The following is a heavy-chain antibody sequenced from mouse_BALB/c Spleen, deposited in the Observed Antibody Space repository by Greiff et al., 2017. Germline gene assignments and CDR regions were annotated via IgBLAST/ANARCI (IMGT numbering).Heavy chain of an antibody. V-gene: IGHV2-9*02. CDR2: IWAGGST. CDR3: ARDRQLRDWYFDV. CDR1: GFSLTSYG. J-gene: IGHJ1*01. D-gene: IGHD6-1*01. Sequence: QVQLKESGPGLVAPSQSLSITCTVSGFSLTSYGVHWVRQPPGKGLEWLGVIWAGGSTNYNSALMSRLSISKDNSKGQVFLKMNSLQTDDTAMYYCARDRQLRDWYFDVWGAGTTVTVSS.